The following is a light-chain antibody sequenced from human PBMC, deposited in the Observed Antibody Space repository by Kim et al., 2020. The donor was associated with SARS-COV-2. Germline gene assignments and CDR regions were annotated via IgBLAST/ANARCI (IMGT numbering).Light chain of an antibody. CDR1: GSDVGNYNY. V-gene: IGLV2-11*01. Sequence: QSALTQPRSASGSPGQSVTISCTGTGSDVGNYNYVFWYQQHPDKAPKLMIYDVTRRPSGVPDRFSGSKSGNTASLTISGLQAEDEADYYCFSYAGSNTYVFGSGTKVTVL. CDR2: DVT. CDR3: FSYAGSNTYV. J-gene: IGLJ1*01.